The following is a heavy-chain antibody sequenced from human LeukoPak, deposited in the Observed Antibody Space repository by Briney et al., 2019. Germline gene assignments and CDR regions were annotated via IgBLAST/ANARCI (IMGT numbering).Heavy chain of an antibody. D-gene: IGHD3-22*01. CDR2: FYTSEMT. CDR3: ARSRSGSGFGNWFDP. V-gene: IGHV4-61*02. Sequence: PSQTLSPTCTVSGDSISSGNNYWTWIRQPAGKGLEWIGRFYTSEMTYNPSLKSRVTISVDTSKNQFSLRLSSVTASDTAIYYCARSRSGSGFGNWFDPWGQGTLATVSS. J-gene: IGHJ5*02. CDR1: GDSISSGNNY.